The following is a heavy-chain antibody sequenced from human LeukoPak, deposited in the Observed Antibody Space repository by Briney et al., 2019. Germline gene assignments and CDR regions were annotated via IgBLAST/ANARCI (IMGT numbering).Heavy chain of an antibody. Sequence: GGSLRLSWAASGFTFSSYGMHWVSQAQGKGLEWVAILSYDGSNKYYADSVKGRFTISRDNSKNTLYLQMNSLRAEDTAVYYCAKDGGGAYYGSGSYLDYWGQGTLVTVSS. CDR3: AKDGGGAYYGSGSYLDY. V-gene: IGHV3-30*18. CDR1: GFTFSSYG. J-gene: IGHJ4*02. D-gene: IGHD3-10*01. CDR2: LSYDGSNK.